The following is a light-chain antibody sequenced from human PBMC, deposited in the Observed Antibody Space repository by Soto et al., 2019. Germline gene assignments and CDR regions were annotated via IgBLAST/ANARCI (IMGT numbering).Light chain of an antibody. CDR3: QQYNSYSPT. V-gene: IGKV1-5*03. CDR2: KAS. Sequence: DIQMTQFPSTLSASGGDRPTPSRRASQSISVWLAWYQQKAGKAPNLLIYKASRLESGVPSRFSGSGSETEFTLTISGLQPGDSATYYCQQYNSYSPTFGQGTKVDIK. J-gene: IGKJ1*01. CDR1: QSISVW.